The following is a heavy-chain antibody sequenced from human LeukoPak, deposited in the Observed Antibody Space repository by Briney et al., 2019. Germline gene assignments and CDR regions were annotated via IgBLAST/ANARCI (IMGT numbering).Heavy chain of an antibody. D-gene: IGHD3-22*01. CDR3: ARRGSGYYYVDY. CDR2: IYYSGST. J-gene: IGHJ4*02. V-gene: IGHV4-59*08. Sequence: SETLSLTCTVSGGSISSYYWSWIRQPPGKGLEWIGYIYYSGSTNYNPSLKSRVTISVDTSKNQFSLKLSSVTAADTAVYYCARRGSGYYYVDYWGQGTLVTVSS. CDR1: GGSISSYY.